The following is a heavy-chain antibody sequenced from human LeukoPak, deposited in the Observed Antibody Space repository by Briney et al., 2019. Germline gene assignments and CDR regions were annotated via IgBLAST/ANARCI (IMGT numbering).Heavy chain of an antibody. Sequence: PSETLSLTCTVSGYSISSGYYWGWIRQPPGQGLEWIGSIYHSGSTYYNPSLKSRVTISVDTSKNQFSLKLSSVTAADTAVYYCARKEVVPAAILGFDPWGQGTLVTVSS. CDR1: GYSISSGYY. J-gene: IGHJ5*02. CDR2: IYHSGST. D-gene: IGHD2-2*01. CDR3: ARKEVVPAAILGFDP. V-gene: IGHV4-38-2*02.